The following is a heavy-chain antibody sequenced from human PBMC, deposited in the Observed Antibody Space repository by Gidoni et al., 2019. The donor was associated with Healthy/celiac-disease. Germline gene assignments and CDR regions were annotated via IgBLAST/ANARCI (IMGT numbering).Heavy chain of an antibody. Sequence: QVQLQQSGPGLMKPSQTLSLTCAISGDSVSSHSAAWNWIRQSPSRGLEWLGRTYYRSKWYNDYAVSVKSRITINPDTSKNQFSLQLNSVTPEDTAVYYCARATMIVVVNTGPAAFDIWGQGTMVTVSS. CDR2: TYYRSKWYN. J-gene: IGHJ3*02. V-gene: IGHV6-1*01. CDR1: GDSVSSHSAA. D-gene: IGHD3-22*01. CDR3: ARATMIVVVNTGPAAFDI.